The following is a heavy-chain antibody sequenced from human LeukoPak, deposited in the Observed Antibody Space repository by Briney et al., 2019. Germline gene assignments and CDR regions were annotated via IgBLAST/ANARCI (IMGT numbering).Heavy chain of an antibody. D-gene: IGHD4-11*01. J-gene: IGHJ4*02. CDR2: VDPEDGET. CDR1: GYTFTDYY. V-gene: IGHV1-69-2*01. Sequence: ASVKVSCKVSGYTFTDYYMHWVQQAPGKGLEWMGLVDPEDGETIYAEKFQGRVTITADTSTDTAYMELSSLRSEDTAVYYCATDPGIRGHDYSNYWGQGTLVTVS. CDR3: ATDPGIRGHDYSNY.